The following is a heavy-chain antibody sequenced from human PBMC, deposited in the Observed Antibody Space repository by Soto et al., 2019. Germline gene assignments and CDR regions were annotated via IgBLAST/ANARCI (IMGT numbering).Heavy chain of an antibody. CDR2: INHSGST. J-gene: IGHJ3*02. Sequence: ASETLSLTCAVYGGSFSGYYWSWIRQPPGKGLEWIGEINHSGSTNYNPSLKSRVTISVDTSKNQFSLKLSSVTAADTAVYYCAGHYDISSMVAFDIWGQGTMVTVSS. CDR1: GGSFSGYY. D-gene: IGHD3-9*01. CDR3: AGHYDISSMVAFDI. V-gene: IGHV4-34*01.